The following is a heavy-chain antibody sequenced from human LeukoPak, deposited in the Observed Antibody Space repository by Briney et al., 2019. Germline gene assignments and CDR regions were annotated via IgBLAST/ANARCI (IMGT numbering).Heavy chain of an antibody. CDR1: GGPFSGYY. J-gene: IGHJ4*02. D-gene: IGHD1-7*01. V-gene: IGHV4-59*01. Sequence: SETLSLTCAVYGGPFSGYYWNWIRQAPGKGLEWIGFIHYSGLTVYSPSLQSRVSMSVDTSRNQFSLDLSSVTAADTALYYCARDPPEDEWNSLDSWGQGILVTVSS. CDR3: ARDPPEDEWNSLDS. CDR2: IHYSGLT.